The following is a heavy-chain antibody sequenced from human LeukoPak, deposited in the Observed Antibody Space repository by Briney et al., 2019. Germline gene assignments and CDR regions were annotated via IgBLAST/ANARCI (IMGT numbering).Heavy chain of an antibody. CDR1: GFTFSSYS. J-gene: IGHJ6*03. CDR2: ISSSSSTI. V-gene: IGHV3-48*01. CDR3: ASSPSPEYYYYYMDV. Sequence: GGSLRLSCAASGFTFSSYSMNWVRQAPGKGLEWVSYISSSSSTIYYGDSVKGRFTISRDNAKNSLYLQMNSLRAEDTAVYYCASSPSPEYYYYYMDVWGKGTTVTVSS. D-gene: IGHD1-14*01.